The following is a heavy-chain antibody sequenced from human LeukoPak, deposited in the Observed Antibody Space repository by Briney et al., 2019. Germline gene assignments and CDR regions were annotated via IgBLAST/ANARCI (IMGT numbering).Heavy chain of an antibody. Sequence: GGSLRLSCAASGFTFSNYAMHWVRQAPGKGLTWVTLISHNGTARYYTDSVKGRFTVSRDNSRNTLFLQMNSLRDDDTAVYYCAKDRLGGSYPTLFDYWGQGTRVTVSS. CDR2: ISHNGTAR. CDR1: GFTFSNYA. D-gene: IGHD1-26*01. J-gene: IGHJ4*02. CDR3: AKDRLGGSYPTLFDY. V-gene: IGHV3-30-3*01.